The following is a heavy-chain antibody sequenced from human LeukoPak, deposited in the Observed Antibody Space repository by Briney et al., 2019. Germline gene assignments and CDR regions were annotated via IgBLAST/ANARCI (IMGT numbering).Heavy chain of an antibody. J-gene: IGHJ2*01. V-gene: IGHV4-59*08. CDR2: IYYSGST. CDR1: GGSISSYY. D-gene: IGHD5-24*01. CDR3: ARQGGGYDWYFDL. Sequence: SETLSLTCTVSGGSISSYYWSWIRQPPGKGLEWIGYIYYSGSTNYNPSLKSRVTISVDTSKNQFSLKLSSVTAADTAVYYCARQGGGYDWYFDLWGRGTLVTVSS.